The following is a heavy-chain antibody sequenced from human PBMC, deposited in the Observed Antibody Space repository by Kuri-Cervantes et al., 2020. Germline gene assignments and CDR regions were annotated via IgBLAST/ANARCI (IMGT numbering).Heavy chain of an antibody. J-gene: IGHJ3*02. CDR1: GYSFTSYW. CDR3: ARTSGSYLGDFDI. D-gene: IGHD1-26*01. V-gene: IGHV5-51*01. Sequence: GSLRLSCKGSGYSFTSYWIGWVRQMPGKGLEWMGIIYPGDSDTRYSPSFQGQVTISADKSISTAYLQWSSLKASDSAMYYCARTSGSYLGDFDIWGQGTMVTVSS. CDR2: IYPGDSDT.